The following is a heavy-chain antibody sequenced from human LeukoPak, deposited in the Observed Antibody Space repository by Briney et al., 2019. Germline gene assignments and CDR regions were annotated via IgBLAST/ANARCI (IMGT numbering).Heavy chain of an antibody. V-gene: IGHV1-8*02. D-gene: IGHD2-2*01. Sequence: EASVKVSCKASGYTFTSYGISWVRQAPGQGLEWMGWMNPNSGNTGYAQKFQGRVTMTRNTSISTAYMELSSLRSEDTAVYYCARGGYCSSTSCLGRSLYYYYYMDVWGKGTTVTVSS. CDR2: MNPNSGNT. J-gene: IGHJ6*03. CDR3: ARGGYCSSTSCLGRSLYYYYYMDV. CDR1: GYTFTSYG.